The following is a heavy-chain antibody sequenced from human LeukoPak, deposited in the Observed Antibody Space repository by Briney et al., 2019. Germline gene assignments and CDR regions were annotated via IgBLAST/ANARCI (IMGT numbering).Heavy chain of an antibody. CDR1: GFTLEDFG. CDR3: ARDGIAVAGGMDV. Sequence: SGGSLRHSCEASGFTLEDFGMSWVRQVPGKGLEWVAGINRNGDISGHADSVKGRFTISRDNAKNSLYLQMNSLRAEDTAVYYCARDGIAVAGGMDVWGKGTTVTISS. J-gene: IGHJ6*04. D-gene: IGHD6-19*01. V-gene: IGHV3-20*04. CDR2: INRNGDIS.